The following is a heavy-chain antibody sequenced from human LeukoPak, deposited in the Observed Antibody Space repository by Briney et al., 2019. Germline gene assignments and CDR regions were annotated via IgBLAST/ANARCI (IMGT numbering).Heavy chain of an antibody. Sequence: GGSLRLSCAASGFPFSSYTMNWVRQAPGKGLEWVSSISSSSRHIYYADSVKGRFTISRDNAKNSLYLQMNNLRAEETAVYYCAGVTVTTFSPTDYMDVWGKGTTVTISS. CDR2: ISSSSRHI. J-gene: IGHJ6*03. V-gene: IGHV3-21*01. CDR3: AGVTVTTFSPTDYMDV. CDR1: GFPFSSYT. D-gene: IGHD4-17*01.